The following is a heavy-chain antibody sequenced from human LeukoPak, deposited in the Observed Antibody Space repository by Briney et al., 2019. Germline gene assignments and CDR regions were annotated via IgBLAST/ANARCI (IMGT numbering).Heavy chain of an antibody. V-gene: IGHV3-64*01. J-gene: IGHJ4*02. CDR1: GFTFSSYA. D-gene: IGHD1-26*01. CDR2: ISSNGGST. Sequence: PGGSLRLSCAASGFTFSSYAMHWVRQAPGKGLEYVSAISSNGGSTYYANSVKGRFTISRDNSKNTLYLQMGSPRAEDMAVYYCARESRGVGYFDYWGQGNLVTVSS. CDR3: ARESRGVGYFDY.